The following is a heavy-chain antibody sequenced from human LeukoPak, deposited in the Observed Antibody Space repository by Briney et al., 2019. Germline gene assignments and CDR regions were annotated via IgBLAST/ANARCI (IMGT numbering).Heavy chain of an antibody. CDR3: ARGPLYGSGSSLAY. V-gene: IGHV4-59*12. D-gene: IGHD3-10*01. CDR1: GDFTTAYY. J-gene: IGHJ4*02. Sequence: SETLSLTCTVSGDFTTAYYWSWIRQPPGKGLEWIGYVYYSGSTEYNPSLRSRVTISLEMSKHQFSLKLSSVTAADTAVYYCARGPLYGSGSSLAYWGQGTLVTVSS. CDR2: VYYSGST.